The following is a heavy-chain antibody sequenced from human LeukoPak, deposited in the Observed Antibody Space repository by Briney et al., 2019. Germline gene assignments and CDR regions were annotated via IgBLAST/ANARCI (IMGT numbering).Heavy chain of an antibody. CDR2: ISWNSGSI. Sequence: PGGSLRLSCAASGFIFSSYPLNWVRQAPGKGLEWVSGISWNSGSIGYADSVKGRFTISRDNAKNSLYLQMNSLRAEDTALYYCANDINKYYYYGMDVWGQGTTVTVSS. D-gene: IGHD1/OR15-1a*01. CDR3: ANDINKYYYYGMDV. CDR1: GFIFSSYP. J-gene: IGHJ6*02. V-gene: IGHV3-9*01.